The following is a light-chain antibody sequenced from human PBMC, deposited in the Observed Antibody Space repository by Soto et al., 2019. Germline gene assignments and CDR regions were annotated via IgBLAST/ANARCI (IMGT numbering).Light chain of an antibody. CDR3: QQYSASPST. J-gene: IGKJ2*01. CDR2: GAS. CDR1: QSVSSNY. V-gene: IGKV3-20*01. Sequence: EIVLTQSPGTLSLSPRERATLSCRASQSVSSNYLVWYQQRPGQALRLLIYGASSRATGIPDRFSGSGSGTDFALTISRLEPEDFAVYYCQQYSASPSTFGQGTKLEIK.